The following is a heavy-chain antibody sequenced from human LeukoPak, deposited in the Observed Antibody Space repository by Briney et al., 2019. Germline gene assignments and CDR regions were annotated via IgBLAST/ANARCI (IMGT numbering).Heavy chain of an antibody. Sequence: GRSLRLSCAASGFTFSSYGMHWVRQAPGKGLEWVAVIWYDGSNKYYADSVKGRFTISRDNSKNTLYLQMNSLRAEDTAVYYCAKDCPYSKTLRTCNDAFDIWGQGTMVTVSS. CDR3: AKDCPYSKTLRTCNDAFDI. J-gene: IGHJ3*02. CDR2: IWYDGSNK. V-gene: IGHV3-33*06. D-gene: IGHD4-11*01. CDR1: GFTFSSYG.